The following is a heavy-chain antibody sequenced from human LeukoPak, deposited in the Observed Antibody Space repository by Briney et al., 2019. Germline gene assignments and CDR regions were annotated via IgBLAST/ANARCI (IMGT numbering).Heavy chain of an antibody. Sequence: GGSLRLSCAASGFTFDDYGMSWVRQAPGKGLEWVAAISGSGYSTYYADSVKGRFTISGDNSKNTLSLQMNSLRAEDTAIYYCAKAWTFCSGGSCYFDYWGQGSLVTVSS. CDR1: GFTFDDYG. J-gene: IGHJ4*02. CDR3: AKAWTFCSGGSCYFDY. V-gene: IGHV3-23*01. CDR2: ISGSGYST. D-gene: IGHD2-15*01.